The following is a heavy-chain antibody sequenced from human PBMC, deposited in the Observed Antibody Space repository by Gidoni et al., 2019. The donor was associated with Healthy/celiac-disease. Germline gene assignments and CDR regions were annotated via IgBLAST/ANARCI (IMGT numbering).Heavy chain of an antibody. CDR1: GFTSSSYW. D-gene: IGHD6-13*01. Sequence: EVQLVESGGGLVHPGGSLRLSCAASGFTSSSYWMHWVRQAPGKGLVWVSRINSDGSSTSYADSVKGRFTISRDNAKNTLYLQMNSLRAEDTAVYYCARGPPPPNSSSLYYFDYWGQGTLVTVSS. J-gene: IGHJ4*02. V-gene: IGHV3-74*01. CDR3: ARGPPPPNSSSLYYFDY. CDR2: INSDGSST.